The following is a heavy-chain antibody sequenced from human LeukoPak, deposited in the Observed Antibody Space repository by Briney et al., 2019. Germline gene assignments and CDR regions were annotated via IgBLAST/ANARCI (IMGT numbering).Heavy chain of an antibody. D-gene: IGHD3-16*01. CDR2: IIPILGIT. V-gene: IGHV1-69*04. Sequence: SVKVSCKASGGTFSSYAISWVRQAPGQGLEWVGRIIPILGITNYAQKFQGRVTITADKSTSTAYMELSSLRSDDTAVYYCARDPSGGYVPYFDYWGQGTLVTVSS. CDR1: GGTFSSYA. J-gene: IGHJ4*02. CDR3: ARDPSGGYVPYFDY.